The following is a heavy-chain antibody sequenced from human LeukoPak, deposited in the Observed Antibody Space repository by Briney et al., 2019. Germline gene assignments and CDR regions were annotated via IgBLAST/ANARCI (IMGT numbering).Heavy chain of an antibody. Sequence: GGSLRLSCAASGFTFSSYSMNWVRRAPGKGLEWVSSISSSSSYIYYADSVKGRFTTSRDNAKNSLYLQMNSLRAEDTAVYYCARVLSYYYDSSGYYYDYWGQGTLVTVSS. V-gene: IGHV3-21*01. CDR1: GFTFSSYS. D-gene: IGHD3-22*01. CDR3: ARVLSYYYDSSGYYYDY. CDR2: ISSSSSYI. J-gene: IGHJ4*02.